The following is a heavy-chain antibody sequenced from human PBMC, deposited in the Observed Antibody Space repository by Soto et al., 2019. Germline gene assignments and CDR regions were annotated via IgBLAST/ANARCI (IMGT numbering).Heavy chain of an antibody. CDR2: IYPGDSDT. J-gene: IGHJ3*02. CDR3: ARLWTHVIAVAGTGGAFDI. Sequence: PGHALKISCKGSGYSFTSYWIGWVRQIPGKGLEWMGIIYPGDSDTRYSPSFQGQVTISADKSISTAYLQWSSLKASDTAMYYCARLWTHVIAVAGTGGAFDIWGQGTMVTVSS. CDR1: GYSFTSYW. V-gene: IGHV5-51*01. D-gene: IGHD6-19*01.